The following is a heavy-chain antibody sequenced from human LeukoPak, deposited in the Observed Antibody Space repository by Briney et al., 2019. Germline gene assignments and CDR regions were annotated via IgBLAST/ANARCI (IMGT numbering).Heavy chain of an antibody. CDR3: ARGSGVVTPYYFDY. V-gene: IGHV3-53*01. CDR1: GFTVSSNY. J-gene: IGHJ4*02. D-gene: IGHD3-10*01. CDR2: IYSGGNT. Sequence: GGSLRLSCAASGFTVSSNYMNWVRKAPGKGLEWVSLIYSGGNTDYADSVKGRFTISRDNSKNTLYLQMNSLRAEDTAVYYCARGSGVVTPYYFDYWGQGTLVTVSS.